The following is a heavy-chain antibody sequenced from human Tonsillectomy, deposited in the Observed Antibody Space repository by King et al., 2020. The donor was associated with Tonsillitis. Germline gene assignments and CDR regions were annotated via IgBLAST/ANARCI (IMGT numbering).Heavy chain of an antibody. CDR1: GFTFSRYD. V-gene: IGHV3-30-3*01. J-gene: IGHJ4*02. CDR3: ARDGRELNGEYYFDY. CDR2: ISYDGNNK. D-gene: IGHD7-27*01. Sequence: VQLVESGGGVVQPGRSLRLTCAASGFTFSRYDMHWVRQAPGKGLEWVAVISYDGNNKYYADSVKGRFTISRDKSKNTLYLQMNSLRAEDTAVYFWARDGRELNGEYYFDYWGQGTLVTVSS.